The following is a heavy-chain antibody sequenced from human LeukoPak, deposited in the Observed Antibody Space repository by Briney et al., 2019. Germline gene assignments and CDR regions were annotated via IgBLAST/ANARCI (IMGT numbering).Heavy chain of an antibody. CDR3: AKYCGYSSSWYKLGFDY. CDR2: ISSSGGST. CDR1: GFTFSTYS. V-gene: IGHV3-23*01. D-gene: IGHD6-13*01. J-gene: IGHJ4*02. Sequence: PGGSMSLSCAAPGFTFSTYSMSWVRQAPGKGLEWVSAISSSGGSTYYADSVKGRFTISRDNSKNTLYLQMNSLRAEDTAVYYCAKYCGYSSSWYKLGFDYWGQGTLVTVSS.